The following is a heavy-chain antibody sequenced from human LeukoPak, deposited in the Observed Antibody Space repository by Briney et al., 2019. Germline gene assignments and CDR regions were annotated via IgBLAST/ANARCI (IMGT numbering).Heavy chain of an antibody. CDR1: GFTFSRYW. CDR3: ARLLVYNSGGEAFDY. Sequence: GGSLRLSCAASGFTFSRYWMSWVRQAPGKGLEWAANIKQDGSEKYYVDSVKGRFTISRDNAKNSLYLQMSSLTAEDTAIFYCARLLVYNSGGEAFDYWGRGTLVTVSS. V-gene: IGHV3-7*01. CDR2: IKQDGSEK. D-gene: IGHD3-10*01. J-gene: IGHJ4*02.